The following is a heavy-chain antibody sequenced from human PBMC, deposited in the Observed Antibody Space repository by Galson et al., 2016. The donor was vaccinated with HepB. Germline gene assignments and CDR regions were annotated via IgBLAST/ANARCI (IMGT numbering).Heavy chain of an antibody. CDR2: IYYSGTT. Sequence: SETLSLTCTVSGGSISSSSYFWAWIRQPPGKGLDWIGSIYYSGTTHYNPSLQSRVSISVDTSKNQFSLRLTSVSAADTAMYSCARQDRAGLVNFWGHGTLVTVSP. CDR3: ARQDRAGLVNF. V-gene: IGHV4-39*01. D-gene: IGHD6-19*01. CDR1: GGSISSSSYF. J-gene: IGHJ4*01.